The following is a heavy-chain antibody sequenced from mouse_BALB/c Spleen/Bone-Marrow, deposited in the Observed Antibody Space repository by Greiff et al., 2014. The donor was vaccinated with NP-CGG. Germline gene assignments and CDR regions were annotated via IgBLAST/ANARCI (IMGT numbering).Heavy chain of an antibody. V-gene: IGHV1-5*01. CDR2: IYPGNSDT. CDR1: GYSFTSYW. D-gene: IGHD1-1*01. Sequence: VQLQQSGPVLAWPGASVKMSCKASGYSFTSYWMHWVKQRPGQGLEWIGAIYPGNSDTSYNQKFKGKAKLTAVTSASTAYMELSSLTNEVSSVYYCTKFLYYDGCRGGDYAMDYWGQGTSVTVSS. J-gene: IGHJ4*01. CDR3: TKFLYYDGCRGGDYAMDY.